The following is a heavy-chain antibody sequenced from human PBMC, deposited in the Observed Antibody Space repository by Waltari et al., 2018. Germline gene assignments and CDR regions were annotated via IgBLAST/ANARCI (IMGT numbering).Heavy chain of an antibody. Sequence: QVQLQESGPGLVKPSETLSLTCTVSGGSISSHYWSWIRQPPGKGLEWIGYIYYSGSTNYTPSLKSRVTMSVDTSKNQFSLKLSSVTAADTAVYYCARVFRYYMDVWGKGTTVTVSS. CDR1: GGSISSHY. CDR3: ARVFRYYMDV. J-gene: IGHJ6*03. CDR2: IYYSGST. V-gene: IGHV4-59*11. D-gene: IGHD3-10*02.